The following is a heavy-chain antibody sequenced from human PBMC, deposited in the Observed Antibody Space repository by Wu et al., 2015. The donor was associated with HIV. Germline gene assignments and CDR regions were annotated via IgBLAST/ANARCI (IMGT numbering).Heavy chain of an antibody. Sequence: QVQLVQSGAEVKKPGASVKVSCKASGYRFTDSYMHWVRQAPGQGLEWMGWINPNTGGTSYAQKFQDRVSMTRDTSISTAYIELNSLRSDDTAVYYCARDLPYYGMDVWGQGP. CDR1: GYRFTDSY. V-gene: IGHV1-2*02. CDR3: ARDLPYYGMDV. CDR2: INPNTGGT. J-gene: IGHJ6*02.